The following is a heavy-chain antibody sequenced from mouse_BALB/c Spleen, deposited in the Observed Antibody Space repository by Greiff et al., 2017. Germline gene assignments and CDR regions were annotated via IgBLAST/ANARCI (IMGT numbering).Heavy chain of an antibody. J-gene: IGHJ2*01. CDR3: ARDCHYGIDY. CDR2: IWAGGST. D-gene: IGHD2-1*01. CDR1: GFSLTSYG. Sequence: QVQLKESGPGLVAPSQSLSITCTVSGFSLTSYGVHWVRQPPGKGLEWLGVIWAGGSTNYNSALMSRLSISKDNSKSQVFLKMNSLQTDDTAMYYCARDCHYGIDYWGQGTTLTVSS. V-gene: IGHV2-9*02.